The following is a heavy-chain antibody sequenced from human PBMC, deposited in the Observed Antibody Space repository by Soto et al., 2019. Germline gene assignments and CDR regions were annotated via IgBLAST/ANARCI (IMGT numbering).Heavy chain of an antibody. Sequence: PSETLSLTCTVSGGSISSSSYYWGWIRQPPGKGLEWIGSIYYSGSTYYNPSLKSRVTISVDTSKNQFSLKLSSVTAADTAVYYCARGQVRAEAGSYYYGMGVWGQGTTVTVSS. CDR3: ARGQVRAEAGSYYYGMGV. CDR2: IYYSGST. CDR1: GGSISSSSYY. D-gene: IGHD6-13*01. V-gene: IGHV4-39*01. J-gene: IGHJ6*02.